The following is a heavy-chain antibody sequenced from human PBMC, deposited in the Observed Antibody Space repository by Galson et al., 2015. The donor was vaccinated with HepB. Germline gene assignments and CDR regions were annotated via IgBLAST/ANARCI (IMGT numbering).Heavy chain of an antibody. J-gene: IGHJ4*02. CDR2: ISGSGGST. V-gene: IGHV3-23*01. D-gene: IGHD6-6*01. CDR1: GFTFSSYA. Sequence: SLRLSCAASGFTFSSYAMSWVRQAPGKGLEWVSAISGSGGSTYYADSVKGRFTISRDNSKNTLYPQMNSLRAEDTAVYYCAKPYGKYSSSSGYFDYWGQGTLVTVSP. CDR3: AKPYGKYSSSSGYFDY.